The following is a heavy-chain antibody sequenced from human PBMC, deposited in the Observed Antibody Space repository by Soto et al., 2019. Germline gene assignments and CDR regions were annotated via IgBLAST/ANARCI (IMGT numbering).Heavy chain of an antibody. Sequence: PGESLKISCRASGYTFTEYYIGWVRQMPGKGLEWLGIIYPPDSDTRYGPSFQGRVTMSLDKSINTAYLQWTSLTTSDSAIYYCARLGSLGITPNNWFDPWGPGTQVTVSS. CDR2: IYPPDSDT. CDR1: GYTFTEYY. CDR3: ARLGSLGITPNNWFDP. J-gene: IGHJ5*02. D-gene: IGHD1-20*01. V-gene: IGHV5-51*01.